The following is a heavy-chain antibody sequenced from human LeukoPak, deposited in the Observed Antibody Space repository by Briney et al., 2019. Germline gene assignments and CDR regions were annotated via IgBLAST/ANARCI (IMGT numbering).Heavy chain of an antibody. CDR3: ARDLFMAMIEVYYGMDV. J-gene: IGHJ6*04. D-gene: IGHD3-22*01. CDR1: AFTFSSYS. V-gene: IGHV3-21*01. Sequence: GGSLRLSCAASAFTFSSYSLNWVRQATGKGLERVSSIINNSSYRYYADLVKGRFTISSDHAKNSLYLQMNSLRVEDTAVYYCARDLFMAMIEVYYGMDVWGEGTTVTVSS. CDR2: IINNSSYR.